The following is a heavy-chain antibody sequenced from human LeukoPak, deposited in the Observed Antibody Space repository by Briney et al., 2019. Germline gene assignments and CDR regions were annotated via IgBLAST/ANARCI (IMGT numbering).Heavy chain of an antibody. CDR1: GFTFSSYS. Sequence: GGSLRLSCAASGFTFSSYSMNWVRQAPGKGLGWVSYISTSSSTIYYADSVKGRFTISRDNAKNSLYLQMNYLRAEDTAVYYCARGGDYSGWFDPWGRGTLVTVSS. J-gene: IGHJ5*02. CDR3: ARGGDYSGWFDP. V-gene: IGHV3-48*01. CDR2: ISTSSSTI. D-gene: IGHD1-26*01.